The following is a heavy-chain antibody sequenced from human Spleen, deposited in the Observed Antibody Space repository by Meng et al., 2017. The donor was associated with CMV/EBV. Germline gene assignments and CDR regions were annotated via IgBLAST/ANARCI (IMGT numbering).Heavy chain of an antibody. J-gene: IGHJ4*02. CDR1: GGAFSGYY. D-gene: IGHD3-10*01. CDR3: ARGRSGLLWFGDRYYFDY. CDR2: INHSGST. V-gene: IGHV4-34*01. Sequence: VQLQQWGAGLLKPSEPLSLTCAVDGGAFSGYYWSWIRQPPGRGLEWIGEINHSGSTNYNPSLKSRVTISVDTSKNQFSLKLSSVTAADTAVYYCARGRSGLLWFGDRYYFDYWGQGTLVTVSS.